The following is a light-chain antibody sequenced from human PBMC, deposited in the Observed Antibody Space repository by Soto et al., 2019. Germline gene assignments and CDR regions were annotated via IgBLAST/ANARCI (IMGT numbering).Light chain of an antibody. CDR1: QSVGTF. Sequence: VLRQSAATLSLSPGERATLSCRASQSVGTFFAWYQQKPGQAPRLLIYDASNRATGIPARFSGSGSGTDFTLTISSLQPEDSATYYCHQYYNRPPWTFGQGTKVDIK. CDR2: DAS. V-gene: IGKV3-11*01. J-gene: IGKJ1*01. CDR3: HQYYNRPPWT.